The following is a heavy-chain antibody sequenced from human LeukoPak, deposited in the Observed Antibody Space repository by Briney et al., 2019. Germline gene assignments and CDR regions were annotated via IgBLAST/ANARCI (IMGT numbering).Heavy chain of an antibody. CDR2: ISYDGSNK. CDR1: GFTFSSYA. V-gene: IGHV3-30*04. D-gene: IGHD3-22*01. Sequence: GGSLRLSCAASGFTFSSYAMHWVRQAPGKGLEWVAVISYDGSNKYYADSVKGRFTISRDNSKNTLYLQMNSLRPEDTAVYYCAKDLFSITMIVVVPLEWGQGTLVTVSS. CDR3: AKDLFSITMIVVVPLE. J-gene: IGHJ4*02.